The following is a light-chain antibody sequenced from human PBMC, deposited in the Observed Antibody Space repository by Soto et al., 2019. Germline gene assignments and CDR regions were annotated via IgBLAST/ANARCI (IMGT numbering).Light chain of an antibody. V-gene: IGKV1-27*01. CDR3: QQCHNWPIT. Sequence: DIQMTQSPSSLSASVGDRVTITCRASQGISNYLAWYQQKPGKVPKVLIYVASALQSGVPSRFSGSGSGTEFTLTISSLQSEDFAVYYCQQCHNWPITFGQGTRLEIK. CDR1: QGISNY. CDR2: VAS. J-gene: IGKJ5*01.